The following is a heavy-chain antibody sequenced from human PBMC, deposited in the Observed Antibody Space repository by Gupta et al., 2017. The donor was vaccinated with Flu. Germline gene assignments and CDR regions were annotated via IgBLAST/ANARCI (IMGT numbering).Heavy chain of an antibody. Sequence: QVHLVQSGAAVKKPGHSLKDSCKAPADEFSRYAIYWVRQTPGQRLEWMGRINAADGNTKYSQKFQGRVTITKDTSANTAYMELNSLKSEDTAVYYCARGAIYCTNGVCSWGYYFENWGQGTLVTVSS. D-gene: IGHD2-8*01. V-gene: IGHV1-3*01. CDR3: ARGAIYCTNGVCSWGYYFEN. J-gene: IGHJ4*02. CDR1: ADEFSRYA. CDR2: INAADGNT.